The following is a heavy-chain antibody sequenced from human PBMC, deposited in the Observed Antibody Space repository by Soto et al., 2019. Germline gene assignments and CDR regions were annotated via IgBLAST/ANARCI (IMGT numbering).Heavy chain of an antibody. CDR1: GGSINSGGYY. V-gene: IGHV4-31*03. Sequence: QVQLQESGPGLVKPSQTLSLTCTVSGGSINSGGYYWSWIRQHPGKGLEWIGYIYYSGSTYYNPSLKSRVTIAVDTSKNQFYLKLSSVTAADTAVYYCARDQYGDNWYFDLWGRGTLVTVSS. J-gene: IGHJ2*01. CDR2: IYYSGST. D-gene: IGHD4-17*01. CDR3: ARDQYGDNWYFDL.